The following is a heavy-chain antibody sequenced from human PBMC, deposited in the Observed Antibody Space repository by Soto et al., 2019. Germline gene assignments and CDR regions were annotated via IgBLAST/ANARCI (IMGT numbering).Heavy chain of an antibody. D-gene: IGHD4-4*01. CDR3: VNGEVSTVSVGWFDP. V-gene: IGHV3-9*01. CDR2: ISWNSGSI. Sequence: EVQLVESGGGLVQPGRSLRLSCVASGFTFDDYTMHWVRQAPGKGLEWVSGISWNSGSISYAGSVKGRFTISRDNAKKSVYLQMSRLRGEDTDFYYCVNGEVSTVSVGWFDPWGQGTLVTVSS. CDR1: GFTFDDYT. J-gene: IGHJ5*02.